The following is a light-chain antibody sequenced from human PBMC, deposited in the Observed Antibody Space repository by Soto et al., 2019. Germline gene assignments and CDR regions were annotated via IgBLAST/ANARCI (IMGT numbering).Light chain of an antibody. CDR1: SSDVGGYNY. Sequence: QSVLTQPASVSGSPGQSITISCTGTSSDVGGYNYVSWYQQHPGKAPKLMIYDVSNRPSGVSNRSSGSKSGNTASLTISGLQAEDEAEYYCSSHISSSTLVFGTGTKVTVL. J-gene: IGLJ1*01. V-gene: IGLV2-14*01. CDR2: DVS. CDR3: SSHISSSTLV.